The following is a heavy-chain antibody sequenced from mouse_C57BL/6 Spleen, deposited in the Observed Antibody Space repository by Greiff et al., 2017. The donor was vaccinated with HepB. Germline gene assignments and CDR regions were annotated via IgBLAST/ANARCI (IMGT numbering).Heavy chain of an antibody. Sequence: QVQLKQSGAELAKPGASVKLSCKASGYTFTSYWMHWVKQRPGQGLEWIGYINPSSGYTKYNQKFKDKATLTADKSSSTAYMQLSSLTYEDSAVYYCARGRTTVVAKGYYFDYWGQGTTLTVSS. CDR2: INPSSGYT. D-gene: IGHD1-1*01. CDR1: GYTFTSYW. CDR3: ARGRTTVVAKGYYFDY. J-gene: IGHJ2*01. V-gene: IGHV1-7*01.